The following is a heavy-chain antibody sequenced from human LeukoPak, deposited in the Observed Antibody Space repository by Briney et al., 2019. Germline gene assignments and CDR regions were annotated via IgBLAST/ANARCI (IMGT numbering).Heavy chain of an antibody. V-gene: IGHV3-30*02. D-gene: IGHD6-13*01. CDR3: AKDRSRGSTWKYYFDY. Sequence: GGSLRLSCAASGFTFSSYGMHWVRQAPGKGLEWVAFIRCDGSNKYYADSVKGRFTISRDNSKNTLYLQMNGLRAEDTAVYYCAKDRSRGSTWKYYFDYWGQGTLVTVSS. CDR2: IRCDGSNK. CDR1: GFTFSSYG. J-gene: IGHJ4*02.